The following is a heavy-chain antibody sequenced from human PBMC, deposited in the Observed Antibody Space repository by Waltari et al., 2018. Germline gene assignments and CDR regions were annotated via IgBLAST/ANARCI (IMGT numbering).Heavy chain of an antibody. J-gene: IGHJ6*03. V-gene: IGHV4-59*01. CDR2: IYYSGST. CDR1: GGSISSYY. D-gene: IGHD6-19*01. Sequence: QVQLQESGPGLVKPSETLSLTCTVSGGSISSYYWSWIRQPPGKGLEWSGYIYYSGSTNPNPSFTRQVTISKKTSKTQFSLKLSSVTAAETAVYYGARQGGGSSGWLNYYYYMDVWGKGTTVTVSS. CDR3: ARQGGGSSGWLNYYYYMDV.